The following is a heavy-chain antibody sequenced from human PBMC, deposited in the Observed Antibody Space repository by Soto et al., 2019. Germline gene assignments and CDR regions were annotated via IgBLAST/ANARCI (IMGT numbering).Heavy chain of an antibody. CDR3: ARTYCSSTSCHYYYYYGMDV. CDR2: IYPGDSDT. J-gene: IGHJ6*02. CDR1: GYSFTSYW. Sequence: GESLKISCQGSGYSFTSYWIGWVRQMPGKGLEWMGIIYPGDSDTRYSPSFQGQVTISADKSISTAYLQWSSLKASDTAMYYCARTYCSSTSCHYYYYYGMDVWGQGTTVTVSS. V-gene: IGHV5-51*01. D-gene: IGHD2-2*01.